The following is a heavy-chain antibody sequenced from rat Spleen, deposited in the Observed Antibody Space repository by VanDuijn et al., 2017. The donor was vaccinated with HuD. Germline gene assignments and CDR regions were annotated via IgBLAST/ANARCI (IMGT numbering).Heavy chain of an antibody. CDR1: GFAFSDFF. V-gene: IGHV5-29*01. CDR3: ANGWIYY. J-gene: IGHJ2*01. D-gene: IGHD4-2*01. Sequence: EVKLVESGGGLVQPGRSLKLSCAASGFAFSDFFMAWVRQAPAKGLELVATISSDGSTTYYRDSVKGRFTISRDNAKSTLYLQMDSLRSEDTATYYCANGWIYYWGQGVMVTVSS. CDR2: ISSDGSTT.